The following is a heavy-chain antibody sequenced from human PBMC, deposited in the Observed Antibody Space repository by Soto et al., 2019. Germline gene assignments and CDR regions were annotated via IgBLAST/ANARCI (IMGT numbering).Heavy chain of an antibody. J-gene: IGHJ6*03. Sequence: GASVKVSCKASGYTFTGYYMHWVRQAPGQGLEWMGWINPNSGGTKYSQKFQGRVTITRDTSASTAYMELSSLRSEDTAVYYCARVRQLVGYFYYYMDVWGKGTTVTVSS. CDR3: ARVRQLVGYFYYYMDV. CDR2: INPNSGGT. D-gene: IGHD6-6*01. V-gene: IGHV1-2*02. CDR1: GYTFTGYY.